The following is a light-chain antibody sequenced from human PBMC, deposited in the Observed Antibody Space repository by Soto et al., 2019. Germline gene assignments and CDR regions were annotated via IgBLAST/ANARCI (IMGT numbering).Light chain of an antibody. V-gene: IGKV3-15*01. Sequence: EIVMTQSPATLSVSPGERATLSCRASQSVSSNLAWYQQKPGQAPRLLIYAATARATGIPARFSGSGSGTEFTLIISSLQSEDFAVYYCHHYSRSPPYTFGQGTKLDIK. J-gene: IGKJ2*01. CDR2: AAT. CDR3: HHYSRSPPYT. CDR1: QSVSSN.